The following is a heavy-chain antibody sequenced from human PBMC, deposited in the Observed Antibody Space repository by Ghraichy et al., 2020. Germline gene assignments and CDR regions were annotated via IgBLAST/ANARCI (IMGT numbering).Heavy chain of an antibody. Sequence: GETLNISCAASGFTFSSYAMSWVRQAPGKGLEWVSAISGSGGSTYYADSVKGRFTISRDNSKNTLYLQMNSLRAEDTAVYYCAKTGYSSGWYRDYYYYYGMDVWGQGTTVTVSS. V-gene: IGHV3-23*01. CDR3: AKTGYSSGWYRDYYYYYGMDV. CDR2: ISGSGGST. CDR1: GFTFSSYA. J-gene: IGHJ6*02. D-gene: IGHD6-19*01.